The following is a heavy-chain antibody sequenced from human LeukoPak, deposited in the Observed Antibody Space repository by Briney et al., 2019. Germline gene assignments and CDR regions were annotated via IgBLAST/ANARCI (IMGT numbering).Heavy chain of an antibody. D-gene: IGHD5-18*01. CDR1: GFSFADHA. J-gene: IGHJ6*02. Sequence: GGSLRLSCIASGFSFADHAMSWVRQAPGKGLEWVAFVRSKNYRGTAEYAASVRGRFTISRDDSMSIAYLQMNSLETEDTAVYFCARGPIDLWLYHGMDVWGQGTTVIVSS. V-gene: IGHV3-49*04. CDR3: ARGPIDLWLYHGMDV. CDR2: VRSKNYRGTA.